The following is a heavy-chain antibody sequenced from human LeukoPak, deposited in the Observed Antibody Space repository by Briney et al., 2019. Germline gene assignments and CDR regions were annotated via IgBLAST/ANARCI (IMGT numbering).Heavy chain of an antibody. D-gene: IGHD6-13*01. CDR2: IYYSGIT. Sequence: SETLSLTCTVSGGSISSSSYYWGWIRQPPGKGLEWIGSIYYSGITYYNPSLKSRVTISVDTSKNQFSLKLSSVTAADTAVYYCAKVAAVPYNWFDPWGQGTLVTVSS. V-gene: IGHV4-39*07. CDR1: GGSISSSSYY. J-gene: IGHJ5*02. CDR3: AKVAAVPYNWFDP.